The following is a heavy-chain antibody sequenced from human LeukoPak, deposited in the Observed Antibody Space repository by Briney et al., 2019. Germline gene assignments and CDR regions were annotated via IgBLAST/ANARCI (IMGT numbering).Heavy chain of an antibody. D-gene: IGHD3-22*01. CDR3: APLIGAYFDY. J-gene: IGHJ4*02. CDR2: INTDNGNT. Sequence: GASVKVSCKPSGYTFTNHPMHWMRQAPGQRLEWMGWINTDNGNTKYSQKFQGRVAFTRDTPASTAYMELNSLTSEDTSVYYCAPLIGAYFDYWGQGTLVIVSS. V-gene: IGHV1-3*04. CDR1: GYTFTNHP.